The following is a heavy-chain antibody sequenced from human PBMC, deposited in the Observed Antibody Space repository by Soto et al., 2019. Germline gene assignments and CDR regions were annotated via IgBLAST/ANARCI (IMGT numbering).Heavy chain of an antibody. CDR3: AKAATMIVTTRGGAFDI. J-gene: IGHJ3*02. D-gene: IGHD3-22*01. CDR1: GFTFSSYG. V-gene: IGHV3-33*06. Sequence: GGSLRLSCAASGFTFSSYGMHWVRQAPGKGLEWVAVIWYDGSNKYYADSVKGRFTISRDNSKNTLYLQMNNLRAEDTAVYYCAKAATMIVTTRGGAFDIWGQGTMVTVSS. CDR2: IWYDGSNK.